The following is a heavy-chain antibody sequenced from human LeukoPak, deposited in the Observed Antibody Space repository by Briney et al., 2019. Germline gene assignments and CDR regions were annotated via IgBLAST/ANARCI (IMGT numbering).Heavy chain of an antibody. CDR2: ISEDGSNK. J-gene: IGHJ4*02. CDR1: GLTFRNYW. D-gene: IGHD3-16*01. V-gene: IGHV3-7*03. CDR3: ARAVWGNHFDY. Sequence: QTGGSLRLSCAASGLTFRNYWMSWIRQAPGKGLEWAAHISEDGSNKYYVDSVKGRFTISRDNSKNTLYLQMDSLRAEDTAVYYCARAVWGNHFDYWGQGTLVTVSS.